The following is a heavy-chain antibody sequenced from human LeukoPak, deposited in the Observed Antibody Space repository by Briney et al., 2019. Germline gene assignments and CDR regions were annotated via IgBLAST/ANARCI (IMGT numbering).Heavy chain of an antibody. V-gene: IGHV1-46*01. CDR1: GYTFTSYY. Sequence: ASVKVSCKASGYTFTSYYMHWVRQAPGQGLEWMGIINPSGGSTSYAQKFQGRVTMTRDTSTSTVYMELSSLRSEDTAVYYCARDKAVAGTGTSLDYWGQGTLVTVSS. CDR2: INPSGGST. J-gene: IGHJ4*02. CDR3: ARDKAVAGTGTSLDY. D-gene: IGHD6-19*01.